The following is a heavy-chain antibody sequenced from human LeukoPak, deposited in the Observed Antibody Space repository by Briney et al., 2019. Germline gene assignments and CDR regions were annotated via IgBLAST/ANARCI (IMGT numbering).Heavy chain of an antibody. D-gene: IGHD1-26*01. CDR3: ARDLLGWELHYFDY. CDR1: GFTFSSYN. Sequence: PGGALRLSCVASGFTFSSYNMNWVRQAPGKGLEWVSSISGSSSYIYYADSVKGRFSISRENAKNSLYMQMNSLRAEDTAVYYCARDLLGWELHYFDYWGQGTLVTVSS. V-gene: IGHV3-21*01. J-gene: IGHJ4*02. CDR2: ISGSSSYI.